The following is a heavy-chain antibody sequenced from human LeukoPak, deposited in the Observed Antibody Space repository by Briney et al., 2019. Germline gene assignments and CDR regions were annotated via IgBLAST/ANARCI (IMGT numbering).Heavy chain of an antibody. CDR2: ISHSGSP. CDR1: GGFIINGKW. CDR3: ARDNWGSYCSSTSCPKAYYFDY. D-gene: IGHD2-2*01. J-gene: IGHJ4*02. Sequence: SETLSLTCGVSGGFIINGKWWSWVRQPPGKGLEWIGEISHSGSPNYNPSLKSRVTISVDTSKNQFSLKLSSVTAADTAVYYCARDNWGSYCSSTSCPKAYYFDYWGQGTLVTVSS. V-gene: IGHV4/OR15-8*01.